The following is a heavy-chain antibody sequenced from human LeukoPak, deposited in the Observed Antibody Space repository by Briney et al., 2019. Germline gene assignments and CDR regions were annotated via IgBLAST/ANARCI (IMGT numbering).Heavy chain of an antibody. V-gene: IGHV3-30*18. CDR2: ILYDGRNK. Sequence: GRSLRLSCAASGFTFSNFAIHWVRQAPGKGLEWVAVILYDGRNKYYGDSVEGRFTISRDNSKNTLYLQMNSLRAEDTAVYYCAKGSLAMIVVVITHFDYWGQGTLVTVSS. CDR1: GFTFSNFA. J-gene: IGHJ4*02. D-gene: IGHD3-22*01. CDR3: AKGSLAMIVVVITHFDY.